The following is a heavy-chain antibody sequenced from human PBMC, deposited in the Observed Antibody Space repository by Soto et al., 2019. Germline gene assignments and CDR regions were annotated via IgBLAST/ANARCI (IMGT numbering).Heavy chain of an antibody. Sequence: QVHLVQSGAEVKKPGASVKVSCKGSGYAFTTYGITWVRQAPGQGLEWMGWISAHNGNTNYAQKLQGRVTVTRDTSTSTAYLELRRLRSDETAVYYCAGGRYGDYWGQGALVTVSS. V-gene: IGHV1-18*01. J-gene: IGHJ4*02. D-gene: IGHD1-1*01. CDR1: GYAFTTYG. CDR3: AGGRYGDY. CDR2: ISAHNGNT.